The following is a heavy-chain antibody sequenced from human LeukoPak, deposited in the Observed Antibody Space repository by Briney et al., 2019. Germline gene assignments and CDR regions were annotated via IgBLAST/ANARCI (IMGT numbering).Heavy chain of an antibody. Sequence: GGSLRLSCTASGFTFSSYEMNWVRQAPGKGLEWVSYISSSGSSIYYADSVKGRFTISRDNSKNTLYLQMNSLRAEDTAVYYCAKENYAATSDAFDIWGQGTMVTVSS. CDR2: ISSSGSSI. J-gene: IGHJ3*02. CDR1: GFTFSSYE. CDR3: AKENYAATSDAFDI. D-gene: IGHD2-15*01. V-gene: IGHV3-48*03.